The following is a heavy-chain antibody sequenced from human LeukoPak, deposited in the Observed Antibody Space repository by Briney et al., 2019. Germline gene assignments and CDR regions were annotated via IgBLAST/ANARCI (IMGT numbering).Heavy chain of an antibody. Sequence: GGSLRLSCVASGFPFRSYAMSWVRQAPGKGLEWVSVISGSGSSTYYADSVKGRFTISRDNSKNTLYLQMNSLRAEDTAVYYCAKDSPVLTYWGQGTLVTVSS. V-gene: IGHV3-23*01. CDR3: AKDSPVLTY. CDR2: ISGSGSST. J-gene: IGHJ4*02. CDR1: GFPFRSYA.